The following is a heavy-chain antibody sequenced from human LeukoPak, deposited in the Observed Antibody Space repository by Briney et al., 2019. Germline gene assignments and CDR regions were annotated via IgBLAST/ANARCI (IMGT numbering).Heavy chain of an antibody. CDR1: GFTFSNYA. D-gene: IGHD6-25*01. V-gene: IGHV3-23*01. CDR3: AKDPPRQRSSAFDI. CDR2: ISATGGST. J-gene: IGHJ3*02. Sequence: PGGSLRLSCAASGFTFSNYAMHWVRQAPGKGLEWVSAISATGGSTYYADSLKGRFTLSRDNSKNKLYLQMDSLRAEDTAVYYCAKDPPRQRSSAFDIWGQGTMVTVSS.